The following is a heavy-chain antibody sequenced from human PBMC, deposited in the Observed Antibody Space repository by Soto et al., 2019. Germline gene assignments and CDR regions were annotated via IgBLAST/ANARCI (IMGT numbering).Heavy chain of an antibody. J-gene: IGHJ6*02. D-gene: IGHD3-9*01. V-gene: IGHV4-59*01. CDR3: ARDRKLVIPGNYYYYGMDV. CDR2: ISSSGTI. Sequence: SETLSLTCSVSGGSIRDYFWTWFRQPPGKGLEWIGDISSSGTIKYNSSLKSRVTISLDTSRNHFSLKLSSVTTADTAVYFCARDRKLVIPGNYYYYGMDVWGQGTTVTVSS. CDR1: GGSIRDYF.